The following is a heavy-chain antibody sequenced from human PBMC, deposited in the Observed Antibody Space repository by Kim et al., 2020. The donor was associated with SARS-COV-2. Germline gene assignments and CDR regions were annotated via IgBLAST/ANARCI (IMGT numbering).Heavy chain of an antibody. D-gene: IGHD6-13*01. CDR3: ARDVRAAAYVDP. CDR2: IYYSGST. V-gene: IGHV4-31*03. J-gene: IGHJ5*02. CDR1: GGSISSGGYY. Sequence: SETLSLTCTVSGGSISSGGYYWSWIRQHPGKGLEWIGYIYYSGSTYYNPSLKSRVTISVDTSKNQFSLKLSSVTAADTAVYYCARDVRAAAYVDPWGQGTLVTVSS.